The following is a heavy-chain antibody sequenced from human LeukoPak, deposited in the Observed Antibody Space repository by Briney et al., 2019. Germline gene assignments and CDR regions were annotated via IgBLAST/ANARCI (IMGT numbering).Heavy chain of an antibody. D-gene: IGHD3-10*01. CDR2: INPSSGGT. CDR1: GYTFTGYY. J-gene: IGHJ5*02. V-gene: IGHV1-2*02. CDR3: ARGGKQIRGIIISNNWFDP. Sequence: ASVKVSCKASGYTFTGYYLHWVRQAPGQGLEWMGWINPSSGGTNYAQNFQGRVTMTRDTSIRTAYMELSSLRSDDTAVYYCARGGKQIRGIIISNNWFDPWGQGTLVTVSS.